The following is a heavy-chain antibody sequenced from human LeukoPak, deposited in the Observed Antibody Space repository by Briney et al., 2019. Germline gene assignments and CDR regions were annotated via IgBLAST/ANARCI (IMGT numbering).Heavy chain of an antibody. CDR2: INPNSGGI. CDR3: ARAYSSGWQYFDY. CDR1: GYTFTNYG. D-gene: IGHD6-19*01. Sequence: ASVKVSCKTSGYTFTNYGISWVRQAPGQGLEWMGWINPNSGGINYAQKFQGRVTMTRDTSISTAYMELSRLRSDDTAVYYCARAYSSGWQYFDYWGQGTLVTVSS. V-gene: IGHV1-2*02. J-gene: IGHJ4*02.